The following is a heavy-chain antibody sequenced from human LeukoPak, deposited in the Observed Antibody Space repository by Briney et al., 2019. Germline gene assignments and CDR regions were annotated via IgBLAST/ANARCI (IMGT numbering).Heavy chain of an antibody. Sequence: ASVKVSCKASGYTFTGYYMHWVRQAPGQGLEWMGWINPNSGGTNYAQKFQGRVTMTRDTSISTAYMELNRLRSDDTAVYYCARVNKWELPNAFDIWGQGTMVTVSS. CDR2: INPNSGGT. CDR3: ARVNKWELPNAFDI. V-gene: IGHV1-2*02. J-gene: IGHJ3*02. D-gene: IGHD1-26*01. CDR1: GYTFTGYY.